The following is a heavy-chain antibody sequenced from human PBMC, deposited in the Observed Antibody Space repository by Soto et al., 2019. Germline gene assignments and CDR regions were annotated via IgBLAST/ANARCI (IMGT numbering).Heavy chain of an antibody. V-gene: IGHV3-23*01. CDR3: AKDADFDPTGYFDP. D-gene: IGHD3-3*01. Sequence: EVQLLESGGGLVQPGGSLRLSCAASGFTFSSYAMTWVRQAPGKGLEWVSVISGSGGSTYYADSVRGRFTISRDNSKNTLYLQMNSLRAEDTALYYCAKDADFDPTGYFDPWGQGTLVTVSS. CDR2: ISGSGGST. J-gene: IGHJ5*02. CDR1: GFTFSSYA.